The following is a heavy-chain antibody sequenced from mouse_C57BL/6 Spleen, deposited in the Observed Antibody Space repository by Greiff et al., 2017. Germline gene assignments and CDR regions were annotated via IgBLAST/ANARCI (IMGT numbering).Heavy chain of an antibody. Sequence: QVQLQQPGAGLVKPGASVKMSCKASGYTFTGYWITWVHQRPGQGLEWIGDIYPGSGSTNYNEKFKGKATMTVDKSSSTAYMQLSSLTSEDSAVYYCARGGYGRSFYAMDYWGQGTSVTVSS. CDR3: ARGGYGRSFYAMDY. CDR1: GYTFTGYW. V-gene: IGHV1-55*01. CDR2: IYPGSGST. J-gene: IGHJ4*01. D-gene: IGHD1-1*01.